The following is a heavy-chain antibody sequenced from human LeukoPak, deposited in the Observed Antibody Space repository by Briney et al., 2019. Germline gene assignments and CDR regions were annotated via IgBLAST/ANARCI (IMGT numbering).Heavy chain of an antibody. V-gene: IGHV3-66*01. Sequence: GGSLRLSCAASGFTVSSTYMSWVRQAPGKGLEWVSVIYSGGSTYYADSVKGRFTISRDNSKNTLYLQMNSLRAEDTAVYYCARVALTGLYYFDYWGQGTLDTVSS. D-gene: IGHD7-27*01. CDR1: GFTVSSTY. J-gene: IGHJ4*02. CDR2: IYSGGST. CDR3: ARVALTGLYYFDY.